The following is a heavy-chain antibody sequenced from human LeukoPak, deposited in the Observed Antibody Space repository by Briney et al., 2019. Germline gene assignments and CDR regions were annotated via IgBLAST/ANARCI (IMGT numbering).Heavy chain of an antibody. CDR3: AKDQKWELPHFFDC. V-gene: IGHV3-23*01. J-gene: IGHJ4*02. Sequence: PGGSLRLSCVASGFTFSNYAMTSVRQAPGKGPEWVSSISSSGGSTYYADSVKGRFTISRDNSKNTVYLQMNSLRAEDTAVYYCAKDQKWELPHFFDCWGQGTLVTVSS. CDR1: GFTFSNYA. CDR2: ISSSGGST. D-gene: IGHD1-26*01.